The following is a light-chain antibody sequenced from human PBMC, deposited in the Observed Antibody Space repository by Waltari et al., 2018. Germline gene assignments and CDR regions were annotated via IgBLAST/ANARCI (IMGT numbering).Light chain of an antibody. Sequence: DIQMTQSPSTLSASVGDRFTLTCRASQRISNWLAWYQQKPGKAPKLLIYKASTLESGVPSRFSGSGSGTEFTLTISSLQPDDFATYYCQQYNSYSLLTFGGGTKVEIK. CDR1: QRISNW. CDR3: QQYNSYSLLT. V-gene: IGKV1-5*03. J-gene: IGKJ4*01. CDR2: KAS.